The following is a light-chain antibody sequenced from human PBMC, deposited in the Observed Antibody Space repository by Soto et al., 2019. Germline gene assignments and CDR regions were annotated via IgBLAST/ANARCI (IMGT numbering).Light chain of an antibody. V-gene: IGKV1-13*02. CDR1: QGISTL. J-gene: IGKJ5*01. Sequence: AIQLTQSPSSLSASVGDRVTITCRASQGISTLLAWYQQKPGKAPKVLICEASLLQSGVPSRFSGSGSGTDFTLTISSLQPEDFATYYCQHFKSFPITFGQGTRLEIK. CDR2: EAS. CDR3: QHFKSFPIT.